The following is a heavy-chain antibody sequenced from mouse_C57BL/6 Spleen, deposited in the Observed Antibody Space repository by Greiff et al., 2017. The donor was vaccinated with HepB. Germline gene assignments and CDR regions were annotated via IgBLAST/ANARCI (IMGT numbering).Heavy chain of an antibody. CDR2: IYPGDGDT. CDR3: ARGTEYAMDY. Sequence: VMLVESGAELVKPGASVKISCKASGYAFSSYWMNWVKQRPGKGLEWIGQIYPGDGDTNYNGKFKGKATLTADKSSSTAYMQLSSLTSEDSAVYFCARGTEYAMDYWGQGTSVTVSS. J-gene: IGHJ4*01. CDR1: GYAFSSYW. V-gene: IGHV1-80*01. D-gene: IGHD3-3*01.